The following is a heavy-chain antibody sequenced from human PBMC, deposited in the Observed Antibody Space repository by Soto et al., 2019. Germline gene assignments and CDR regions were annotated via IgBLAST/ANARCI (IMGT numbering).Heavy chain of an antibody. J-gene: IGHJ4*02. V-gene: IGHV1-8*01. CDR3: ARYIFGQGFIS. D-gene: IGHD3-10*01. CDR2: MHANNGLT. Sequence: QVQLVQSGAEVKKPGASVKVSCKASGSTFSTLDLNWGRQAPGQGLDWMGWMHANNGLTGHAQKFQGRLSMTRDTSISTAYMELSSLRADDTAVYYCARYIFGQGFISWGQGTLVTVSS. CDR1: GSTFSTLD.